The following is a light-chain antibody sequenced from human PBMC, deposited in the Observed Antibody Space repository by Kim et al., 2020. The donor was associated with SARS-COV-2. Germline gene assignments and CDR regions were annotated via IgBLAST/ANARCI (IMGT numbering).Light chain of an antibody. CDR1: KSNIGAGYD. CDR2: GNT. CDR3: QSYDSRLSGYWV. J-gene: IGLJ3*02. Sequence: QSVLTQPPSVSGAPGQRVTISCTGSKSNIGAGYDVYWYQQFPGTGPKLLIFGNTNRPSGVPDRFSGSKSGSSASLAITGLQAEDEADYYCQSYDSRLSGYWVFGGGTQLTVL. V-gene: IGLV1-40*01.